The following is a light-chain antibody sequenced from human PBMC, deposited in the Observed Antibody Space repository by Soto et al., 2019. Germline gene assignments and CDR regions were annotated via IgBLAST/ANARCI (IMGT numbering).Light chain of an antibody. Sequence: EVVVTQSPATLSVSPGERATLSCRASQSISSYLAWYQQKPGQAPRLLIYGASSRATGIPDRFSGSGSGTDFTLTISRLEPEDFAVHYCQQYGSSPRTFGQGTRLEIK. CDR2: GAS. CDR3: QQYGSSPRT. CDR1: QSISSY. J-gene: IGKJ5*01. V-gene: IGKV3-20*01.